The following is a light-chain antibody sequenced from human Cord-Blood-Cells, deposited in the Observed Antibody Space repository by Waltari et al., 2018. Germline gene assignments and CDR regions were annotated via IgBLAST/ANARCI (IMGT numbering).Light chain of an antibody. CDR2: AVS. J-gene: IGLJ2*01. CDR1: SSDVGGYNY. V-gene: IGLV2-11*01. CDR3: CSYAGSYTLV. Sequence: QSALTQPRSVSGPPGQSVTISCTGTSSDVGGYNYVSWYQQHPGKAPKLMIYAVSKRPSGVPGRFSGSKSGNTASLASSRLQAEDEADYYCCSYAGSYTLVFGGGTKLTVL.